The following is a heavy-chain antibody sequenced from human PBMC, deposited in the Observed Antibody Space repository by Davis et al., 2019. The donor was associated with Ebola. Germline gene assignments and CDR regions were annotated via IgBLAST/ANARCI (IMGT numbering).Heavy chain of an antibody. CDR3: AREKDDCSSTSCYSYYFDY. CDR2: ISYDGSNK. Sequence: PGGSLRLSCAASGFTFSSYAMHWVRQAPGKGLEWVAVISYDGSNKYYADSVKGRFTISRDNSKNTLYLQMNSLRAEDTAVYYCAREKDDCSSTSCYSYYFDYWGQGTLVTVSS. J-gene: IGHJ4*02. D-gene: IGHD2-2*01. V-gene: IGHV3-30-3*01. CDR1: GFTFSSYA.